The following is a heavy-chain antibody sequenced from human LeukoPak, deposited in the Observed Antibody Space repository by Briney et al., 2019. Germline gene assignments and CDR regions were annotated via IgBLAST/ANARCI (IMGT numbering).Heavy chain of an antibody. Sequence: GGSLRLSCADSGFNFSTFAKTWVSQTPEKGLEWVSSLSGSGAATYYADSVKGRFTISRDNAKSTLYLQMNSVGVEDTAVYYCAGSRGDYWGQGTLVLVSS. V-gene: IGHV3-23*01. CDR1: GFNFSTFA. CDR2: LSGSGAAT. D-gene: IGHD5/OR15-5a*01. J-gene: IGHJ4*02. CDR3: AGSRGDY.